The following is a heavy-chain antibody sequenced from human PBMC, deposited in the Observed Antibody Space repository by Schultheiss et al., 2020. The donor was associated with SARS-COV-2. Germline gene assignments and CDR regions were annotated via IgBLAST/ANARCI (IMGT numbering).Heavy chain of an antibody. J-gene: IGHJ6*02. CDR3: ARVDLETALVGGLDV. V-gene: IGHV4-30-4*02. Sequence: SETLSLTCSVSGGSISSGAHYWNWFRQRPGKGLEWIGDIYHSGSTYYNPSLKSRVTISLDTSKNQFSLKLTSVIAADTAVYYCARVDLETALVGGLDVWGQGSTVTVSS. CDR1: GGSISSGAHY. CDR2: IYHSGST. D-gene: IGHD5-18*01.